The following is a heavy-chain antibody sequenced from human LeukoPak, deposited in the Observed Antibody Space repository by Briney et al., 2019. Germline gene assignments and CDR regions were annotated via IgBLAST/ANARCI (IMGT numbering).Heavy chain of an antibody. CDR1: GFTFSSYS. D-gene: IGHD3-10*01. V-gene: IGHV3-23*01. CDR2: ISGSGGST. J-gene: IGHJ4*02. Sequence: PGGSLRLSCAASGFTFSSYSMNWVRQAPGKGLEWVSAISGSGGSTYYADSVKGRFTISRDNSKNTLYLQMNSLGAEDTAVYCCAKGGEFFDFDYWGQGTLVTASS. CDR3: AKGGEFFDFDY.